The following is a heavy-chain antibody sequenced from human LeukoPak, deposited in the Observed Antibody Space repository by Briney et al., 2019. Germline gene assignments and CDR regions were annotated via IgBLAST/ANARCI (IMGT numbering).Heavy chain of an antibody. D-gene: IGHD5-18*01. CDR3: ARDRSYGHPFDY. J-gene: IGHJ4*02. V-gene: IGHV3-33*01. Sequence: GGSLRLSCAASGFTFSSYGMHWVRQAPGKGLEWVAVIWYDGSNKYYADSVKGRFTISRDNSKNTQYLQMNSLRAEDTAVYYCARDRSYGHPFDYWGQGTLVTVSS. CDR1: GFTFSSYG. CDR2: IWYDGSNK.